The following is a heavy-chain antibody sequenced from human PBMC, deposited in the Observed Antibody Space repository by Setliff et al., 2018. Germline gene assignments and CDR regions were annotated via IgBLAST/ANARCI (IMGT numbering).Heavy chain of an antibody. Sequence: SETLSLTCTVSGDSISSGTYYWGWIRQPPGKGLEWIGSRYYSGRTYYNPSLKSRVAMSVDKAKNQFSLNLRSVSAADTAIYYCAKHGEESKVTTYLASWGQGTLVTVSS. CDR3: AKHGEESKVTTYLAS. D-gene: IGHD4-17*01. CDR2: RYYSGRT. V-gene: IGHV4-39*01. J-gene: IGHJ5*02. CDR1: GDSISSGTYY.